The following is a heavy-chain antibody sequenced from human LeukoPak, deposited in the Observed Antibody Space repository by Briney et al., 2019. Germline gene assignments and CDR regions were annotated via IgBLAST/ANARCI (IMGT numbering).Heavy chain of an antibody. V-gene: IGHV1-69*13. CDR3: ARERGGLRLGEFDY. CDR1: GGTFSSYA. CDR2: IIPIFGTA. D-gene: IGHD3-16*01. Sequence: ASVKVSCKASGGTFSSYAISWVRQAPGQGLEWMGGIIPIFGTANYAQKFQGRVTITADESTSTAYMELSSLRSEDTAVYYCARERGGLRLGEFDYWGQGTLVTVSS. J-gene: IGHJ4*02.